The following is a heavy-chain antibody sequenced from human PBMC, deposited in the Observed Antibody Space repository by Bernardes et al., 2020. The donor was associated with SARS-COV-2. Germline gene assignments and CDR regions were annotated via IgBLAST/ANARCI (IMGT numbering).Heavy chain of an antibody. CDR3: ARDVLSGYYSYFDH. V-gene: IGHV4-61*02. J-gene: IGHJ4*02. CDR1: GVSISSGAYH. D-gene: IGHD3-16*01. CDR2: MYIRGDT. Sequence: SETLSLTYTVSGVSISSGAYHWSWIRQPAGKGLEWLGRMYIRGDTNYNPSVKSRVTLSLDTAKNQFSLKLTSVTAADTAVYYCARDVLSGYYSYFDHWGQGTLVTVSS.